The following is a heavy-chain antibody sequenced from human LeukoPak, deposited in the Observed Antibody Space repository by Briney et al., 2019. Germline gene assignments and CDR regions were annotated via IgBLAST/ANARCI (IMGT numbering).Heavy chain of an antibody. CDR1: GYSFTSYW. J-gene: IGHJ6*02. Sequence: GESLQISCKGSGYSFTSYWIGWVRQMPGKGLEWMGIIYPGDSDTRYSPSFQGQVTISADKSISTAYLQWSSLKASDTAMYYCARRSDYLDYYYYGMDVWGQGTTVTVSS. D-gene: IGHD4-17*01. CDR3: ARRSDYLDYYYYGMDV. CDR2: IYPGDSDT. V-gene: IGHV5-51*01.